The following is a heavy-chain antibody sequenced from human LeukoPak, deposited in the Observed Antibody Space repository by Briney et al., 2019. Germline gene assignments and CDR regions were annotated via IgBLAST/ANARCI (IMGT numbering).Heavy chain of an antibody. J-gene: IGHJ4*02. Sequence: GGSLRLSCAASGFTFSSYGMHWVRQAPGKGLEWVSSISSSSSYIYYADSVKGRFTISRDNAKNSLYLQMNSLRAEDTAVYYCARAGSYYSFDYWGQGTLVTVSS. CDR3: ARAGSYYSFDY. CDR1: GFTFSSYG. V-gene: IGHV3-21*01. D-gene: IGHD1-26*01. CDR2: ISSSSSYI.